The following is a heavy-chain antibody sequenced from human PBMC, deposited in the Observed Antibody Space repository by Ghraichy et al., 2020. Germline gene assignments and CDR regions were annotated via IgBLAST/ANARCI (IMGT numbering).Heavy chain of an antibody. Sequence: SEPLSLTCTVSGGSVSTDSYYWSWIRQPPGKGLEWIGYIYDNGGTSYNPSLRSRVTLSVDTSKNQFSLKLSSVTAADTAVYYCARETYYYHSSGYYTYYYYGMDVWGQGTTVTVSS. CDR1: GGSVSTDSYY. V-gene: IGHV4-61*01. CDR2: IYDNGGT. CDR3: ARETYYYHSSGYYTYYYYGMDV. J-gene: IGHJ6*02. D-gene: IGHD3-22*01.